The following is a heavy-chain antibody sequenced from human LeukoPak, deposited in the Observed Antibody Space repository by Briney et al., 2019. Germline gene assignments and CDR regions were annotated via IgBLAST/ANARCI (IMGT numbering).Heavy chain of an antibody. CDR2: IYSSRTT. D-gene: IGHD6-19*01. J-gene: IGHJ3*01. CDR1: GASLNSGSYS. V-gene: IGHV4-61*02. CDR3: TRGWSAGGAFDF. Sequence: SQTLSLTCTVSGASLNSGSYSWTWIRQPAGKGLEWIGRIYSSRTTDYNPSLKSRVTISIDTSKNQFSLELSSVTAADTAVYYCTRGWSAGGAFDFWGQGTLVTVSS.